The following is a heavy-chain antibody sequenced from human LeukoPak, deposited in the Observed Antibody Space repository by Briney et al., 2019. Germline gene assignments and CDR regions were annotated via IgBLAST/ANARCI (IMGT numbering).Heavy chain of an antibody. D-gene: IGHD6-13*01. V-gene: IGHV3-7*01. J-gene: IGHJ4*02. Sequence: GGTLRLSCAASGFTFNTYGMSWVRLAPGKGLEWVANIKQDGSEKYYVDSVKGRFTISRDNAKNSLYLQMNSLRAEDTAVYYCARDRSSSPVYQFDYWGQGTLVTVSS. CDR2: IKQDGSEK. CDR1: GFTFNTYG. CDR3: ARDRSSSPVYQFDY.